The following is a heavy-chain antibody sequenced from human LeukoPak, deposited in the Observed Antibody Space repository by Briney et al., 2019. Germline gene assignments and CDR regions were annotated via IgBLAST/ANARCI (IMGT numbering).Heavy chain of an antibody. D-gene: IGHD4-11*01. J-gene: IGHJ6*03. CDR2: IYSGGST. CDR3: ARDTVIRDSYYYYYYMDV. CDR1: GFTVSSNY. V-gene: IGHV3-53*01. Sequence: GGSLRLSCAASGFTVSSNYMSWVRQAPGKGLEWVSVIYSGGSTYYADSVKGRFTISRDNSKNTLYLQMNSLRAEDTAVYYCARDTVIRDSYYYYYYMDVWGKGTTVTVSS.